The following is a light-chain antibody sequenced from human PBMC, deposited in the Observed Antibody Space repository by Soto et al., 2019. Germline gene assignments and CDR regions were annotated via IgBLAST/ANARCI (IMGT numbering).Light chain of an antibody. V-gene: IGKV3-20*01. Sequence: EIVLTQSPGTLSLSPGERATLSCRASQSVSNNYLAWYQQKPGQAPRLLIYGASNRATGIPDRFSGSGSGTDFTLTNSGLQPEDFATYYCLQDYNYPLTFGGGTKVDIK. J-gene: IGKJ4*01. CDR1: QSVSNNY. CDR3: LQDYNYPLT. CDR2: GAS.